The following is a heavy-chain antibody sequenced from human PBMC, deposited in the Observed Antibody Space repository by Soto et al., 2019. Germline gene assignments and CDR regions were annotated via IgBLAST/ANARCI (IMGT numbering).Heavy chain of an antibody. V-gene: IGHV2-70*01. J-gene: IGHJ4*01. CDR1: GFSLSSNGMS. Sequence: CGPTLVNPTETLTLTCTFSGFSLSSNGMSVSWIRQPPGHALECLAVIDWDGDQYYSTSLKTRLSISKDTSKNQVFLRLTNVDPADTATYLCARHAYYYLSGSPLEHWGQGTSVIFSS. D-gene: IGHD3-10*01. CDR3: ARHAYYYLSGSPLEH. CDR2: IDWDGDQ.